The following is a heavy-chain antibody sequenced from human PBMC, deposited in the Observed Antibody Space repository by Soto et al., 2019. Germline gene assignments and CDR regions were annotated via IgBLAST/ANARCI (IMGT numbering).Heavy chain of an antibody. J-gene: IGHJ4*02. Sequence: EVQLLESGGGLVQPGGSLRLSCAASGFTFSSYAMTWVRQAPGKGLEWVSAISGSGFSTYYGDSVKGRFTISRDNSKNTLYLQLNSLRVGDTAVYYCAKDSSHDYWGQGTLVTVSS. V-gene: IGHV3-23*01. CDR3: AKDSSHDY. D-gene: IGHD6-6*01. CDR1: GFTFSSYA. CDR2: ISGSGFST.